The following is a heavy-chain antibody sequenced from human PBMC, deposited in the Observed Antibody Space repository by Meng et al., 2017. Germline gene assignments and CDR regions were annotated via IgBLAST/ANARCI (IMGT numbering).Heavy chain of an antibody. D-gene: IGHD4-11*01. CDR1: SASGDSENNY. CDR3: ARAAAVNYETLFDY. Sequence: LRQGASRRLKTASTTPSLLCTGASASGDSENNYSSQTPQPTAKWLKYIGYSVYTWNTPYNPSLITLATKSVDTSKNLLSLKLTSATAADKAVYFCARAAAVNYETLFDYWGQGTLVTVSS. V-gene: IGHV4-61*03. CDR2: SVYTWNT. J-gene: IGHJ4*02.